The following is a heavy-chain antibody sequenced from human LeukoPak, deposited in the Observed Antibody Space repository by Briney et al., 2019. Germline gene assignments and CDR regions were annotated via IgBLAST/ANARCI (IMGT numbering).Heavy chain of an antibody. CDR1: GFTFSSYG. Sequence: GGSLRLSCAASGFTFSSYGMHWVRQAPGKGLVWVSRINSDGSSTSYADSVKGRFTISRDNAKNTLYLQMNSLRAEDTAVYYCARDQGIGTYYYGSGSYYGFDYWGQGTLVTVSS. J-gene: IGHJ4*02. CDR2: INSDGSST. CDR3: ARDQGIGTYYYGSGSYYGFDY. D-gene: IGHD3-10*01. V-gene: IGHV3-74*01.